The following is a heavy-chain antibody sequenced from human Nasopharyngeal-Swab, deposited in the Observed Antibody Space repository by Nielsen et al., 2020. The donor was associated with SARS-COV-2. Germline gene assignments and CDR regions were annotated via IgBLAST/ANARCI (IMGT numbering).Heavy chain of an antibody. V-gene: IGHV3-11*06. CDR3: ARPDCGGDCFSPSYFDS. CDR2: ISGRPYRASNYYT. CDR1: GFTFSDYY. Sequence: GESLKISCAASGFTFSDYYMSWFRQAPGKGLEWVSYISGRPYRASNYYTNYADSVRGRFTISRGNAKNSLYLEMNNLRAEDMAVYYCARPDCGGDCFSPSYFDSWGQGTLVTVSS. J-gene: IGHJ4*02. D-gene: IGHD2-21*02.